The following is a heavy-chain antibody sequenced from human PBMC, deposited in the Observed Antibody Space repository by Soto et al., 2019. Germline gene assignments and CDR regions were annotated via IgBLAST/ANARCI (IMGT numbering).Heavy chain of an antibody. J-gene: IGHJ5*02. CDR1: GDSIISSDFY. D-gene: IGHD3-3*02. Sequence: LSVNCTVSGDSIISSDFYWGWVRQPPGKGLEWIGSIFYLGSSYYNPSLKSRVTMSVDTSKNQFSLRLRSVTAADTALYFCARHSLAIRTHNWFDPWGQGIMVTVSS. CDR3: ARHSLAIRTHNWFDP. CDR2: IFYLGSS. V-gene: IGHV4-39*01.